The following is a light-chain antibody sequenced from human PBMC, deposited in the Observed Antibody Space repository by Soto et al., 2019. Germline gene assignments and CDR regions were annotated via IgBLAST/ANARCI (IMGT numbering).Light chain of an antibody. CDR3: SLTYPGHYRALRV. Sequence: QAVVTQEPSLTVSPGGTVTLTCGSSTGDVSTVHFPYWFQQMPGQAPLTLIHDTVYKYSWTPARFSGSLLGGRAAMTRSGAQAEDEAVYFCSLTYPGHYRALRVFGGRTQLTVL. J-gene: IGLJ3*02. CDR2: DTV. CDR1: TGDVSTVHF. V-gene: IGLV7-46*01.